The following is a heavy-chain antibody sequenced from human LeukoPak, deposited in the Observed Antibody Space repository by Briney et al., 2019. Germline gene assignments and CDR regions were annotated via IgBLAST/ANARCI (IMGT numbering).Heavy chain of an antibody. Sequence: SETLSLTCTVSGGSISSYYWSWIRQPAGKGLEWIGRIYASGSTNYNPSLKSRVTISIDTSKNQFSLQLSSVTATDTAVYYCARTDYDFWSGYLDYWGQGTLVTVSS. D-gene: IGHD3-3*01. V-gene: IGHV4-4*07. CDR1: GGSISSYY. J-gene: IGHJ4*02. CDR3: ARTDYDFWSGYLDY. CDR2: IYASGST.